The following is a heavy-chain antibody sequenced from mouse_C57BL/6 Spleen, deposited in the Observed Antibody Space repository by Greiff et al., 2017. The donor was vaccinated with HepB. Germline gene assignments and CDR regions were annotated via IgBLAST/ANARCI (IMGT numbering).Heavy chain of an antibody. J-gene: IGHJ2*01. CDR2: IDPNCGGT. V-gene: IGHV1-72*01. CDR1: GYTFTSYW. D-gene: IGHD4-1*01. Sequence: QVQLKQPGAELVKPGASVKLSCKASGYTFTSYWMHWVKQRPGRGLEWIGRIDPNCGGTKYNEKFKSKATLTVDKPSSTANMQLSSLTSGDSAVYYCARWNNWDERDYWGQGTTLTVSS. CDR3: ARWNNWDERDY.